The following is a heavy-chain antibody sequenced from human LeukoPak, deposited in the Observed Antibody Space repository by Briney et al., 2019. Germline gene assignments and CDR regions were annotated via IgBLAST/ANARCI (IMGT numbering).Heavy chain of an antibody. CDR2: IYYSGRT. D-gene: IGHD3-10*01. Sequence: SETLSLTGTVSGGSISSGGYYWSLTRQHPGKGLEWIGYIYYSGRTYYNPSLKSRVTISVDPPKNQFSLKLSSVTAAETAVYYCSGGDYGSAPDAFDIWGQGTMVTVSS. J-gene: IGHJ3*02. V-gene: IGHV4-31*03. CDR1: GGSISSGGYY. CDR3: SGGDYGSAPDAFDI.